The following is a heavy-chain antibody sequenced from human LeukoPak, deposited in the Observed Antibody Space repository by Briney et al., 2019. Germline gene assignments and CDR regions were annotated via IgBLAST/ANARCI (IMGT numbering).Heavy chain of an antibody. Sequence: PSETLSLTCTVSGGSISSSSYYWGWIRQPPGKGLEWIGSIYYSGSTYYNPSLKSRVTISVDTSKNQFSLKLSSVTAADTAVYYCARELRYGSGSYYNADQMYYFDYWGQGTLVTVSS. V-gene: IGHV4-39*07. CDR1: GGSISSSSYY. CDR3: ARELRYGSGSYYNADQMYYFDY. CDR2: IYYSGST. J-gene: IGHJ4*02. D-gene: IGHD3-10*01.